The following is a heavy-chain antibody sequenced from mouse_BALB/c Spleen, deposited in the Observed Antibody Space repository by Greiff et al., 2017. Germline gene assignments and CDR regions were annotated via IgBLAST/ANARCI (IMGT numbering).Heavy chain of an antibody. V-gene: IGHV14-4*02. CDR2: IDPENGDT. J-gene: IGHJ3*01. Sequence: EVQLQQSGAELVRSGASVKLSCTASGFNIKDYYMHWVKQRPEQGLEWIGWIDPENGDTEYAPKFQGKATMTADTSSNTAYLQLSSLTSEDTAVYYCNAGRYGLFAYWGQGTLVTVSA. D-gene: IGHD2-14*01. CDR1: GFNIKDYY. CDR3: NAGRYGLFAY.